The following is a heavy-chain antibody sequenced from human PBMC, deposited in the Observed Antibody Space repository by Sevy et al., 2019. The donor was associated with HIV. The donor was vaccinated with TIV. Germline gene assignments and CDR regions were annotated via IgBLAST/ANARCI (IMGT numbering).Heavy chain of an antibody. V-gene: IGHV3-11*04. CDR2: ISSSGTTI. CDR1: GFTFSDYY. CDR3: ARGYYTMDV. J-gene: IGHJ6*02. Sequence: GGSLRLSCAASGFTFSDYYMGWIRQAPGKGLDWVSYISSSGTTIYYADSVKGRFTISRDNTKNSLFLQMDSLRAEDTAVYYCARGYYTMDVWGQGTTVTVSS.